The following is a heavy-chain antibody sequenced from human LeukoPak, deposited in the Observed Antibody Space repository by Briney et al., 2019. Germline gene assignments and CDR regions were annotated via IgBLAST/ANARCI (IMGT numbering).Heavy chain of an antibody. D-gene: IGHD4-17*01. CDR3: ARVRYGDYYGDAFDI. J-gene: IGHJ3*02. Sequence: ASVKVSCKASGYTFTGYYMHWVRQAPGQGLEWMGWINPNSGGTNYAQKFQGRVTMTRDTSISTAYMELSRLRSDDTAVYYCARVRYGDYYGDAFDIWGQGTMVTVSS. CDR2: INPNSGGT. CDR1: GYTFTGYY. V-gene: IGHV1-2*02.